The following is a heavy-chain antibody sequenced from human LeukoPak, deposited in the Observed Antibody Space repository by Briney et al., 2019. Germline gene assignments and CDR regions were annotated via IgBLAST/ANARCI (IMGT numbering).Heavy chain of an antibody. V-gene: IGHV3-21*01. CDR1: GFTFSSYS. Sequence: GGSLRLSCAASGFTFSSYSMNWVRQAPGKGLEWVSSISSSSSYIYYVDSVKGRFTISRDNAKNSLYLQMNSLRAEDTAVYYCARASIVVVTHNWFDPWGQGTLVTVSS. J-gene: IGHJ5*02. CDR3: ARASIVVVTHNWFDP. D-gene: IGHD3-22*01. CDR2: ISSSSSYI.